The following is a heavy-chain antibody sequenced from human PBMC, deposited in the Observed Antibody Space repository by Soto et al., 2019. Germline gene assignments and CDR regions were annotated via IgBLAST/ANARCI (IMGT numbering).Heavy chain of an antibody. D-gene: IGHD2-2*01. Sequence: QVQLQESGPGLVRPSQTRSRPGLVSGGSIRRGGYYWSWIRKHPGKGLEWIGYIYHSGTTYNNPSRKRRVHRAVDTAKNQFSMKMTPVTAEDTAVCYCARVRGNPLLGWFDPWGQGTLVTVSS. CDR3: ARVRGNPLLGWFDP. CDR2: IYHSGTT. V-gene: IGHV4-31*03. CDR1: GGSIRRGGYY. J-gene: IGHJ5*02.